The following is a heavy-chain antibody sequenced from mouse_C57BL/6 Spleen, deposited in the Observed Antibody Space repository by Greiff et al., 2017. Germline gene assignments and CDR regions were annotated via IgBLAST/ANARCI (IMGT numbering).Heavy chain of an antibody. CDR1: GYTFTSYW. J-gene: IGHJ4*01. D-gene: IGHD1-1*01. V-gene: IGHV1-5*01. CDR2: IYPGNSNT. Sequence: VQLQQSGTVLARPGASVKMSCKTSGYTFTSYWMHWVKQRPGQGLEWIGAIYPGNSNTSYNQKFKGKAKLTAVTSASTAYMELSSLTNEDSAVYYCTRRKITEGAMDYWGQGTSVTVSS. CDR3: TRRKITEGAMDY.